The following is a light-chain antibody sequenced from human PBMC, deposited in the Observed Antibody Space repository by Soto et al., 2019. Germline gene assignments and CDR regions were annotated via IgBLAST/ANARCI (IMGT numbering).Light chain of an antibody. J-gene: IGLJ2*01. V-gene: IGLV1-40*01. CDR1: SSNIGAGYD. CDR3: QSYDISLSVSVV. CDR2: GNT. Sequence: QSVLTQPPSVSGGPGQRVTISCTGSSSNIGAGYDVQWYQQLPGAAPRLLIFGNTNRPSGVPDRFSGSRSGTSASLAISGLQAEDEADYYCQSYDISLSVSVVFGGGTKLTVL.